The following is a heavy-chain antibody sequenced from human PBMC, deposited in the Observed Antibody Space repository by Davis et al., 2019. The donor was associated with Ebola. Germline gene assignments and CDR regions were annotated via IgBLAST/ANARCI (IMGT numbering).Heavy chain of an antibody. CDR3: ARGGLSIVVVPAAMFNHVYGMDV. CDR1: GGSFSDYY. Sequence: SETLSLTCAVYGGSFSDYYWTWIRQPPGKGKGLEWIGEINHRGSTNYNPSLKSRVTISVDTSKNQFSLKLTSVTAADTAVYYCARGGLSIVVVPAAMFNHVYGMDVWGQGTTVTVSS. D-gene: IGHD2-2*01. V-gene: IGHV4-34*01. J-gene: IGHJ6*02. CDR2: INHRGST.